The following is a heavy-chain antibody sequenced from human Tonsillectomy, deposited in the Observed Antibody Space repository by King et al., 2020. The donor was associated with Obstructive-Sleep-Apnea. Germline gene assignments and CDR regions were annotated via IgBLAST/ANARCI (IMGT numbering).Heavy chain of an antibody. D-gene: IGHD3-16*01. CDR1: GGSISSYY. J-gene: IGHJ2*01. CDR3: ARHDPNQRCLFYWYFDL. V-gene: IGHV4-59*08. Sequence: QLQESGPGLVKPSETLSLTCTVSGGSISSYYWSWIRQPPGKGLEWIGYIYYSGSTNYNPSLKSRVTISVDTSKNQFSLKLSSVTAADTAVDYCARHDPNQRCLFYWYFDLWGRGTLVTVSS. CDR2: IYYSGST.